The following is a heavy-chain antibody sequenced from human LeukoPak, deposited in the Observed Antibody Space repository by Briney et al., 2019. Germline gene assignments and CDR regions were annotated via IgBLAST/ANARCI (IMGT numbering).Heavy chain of an antibody. D-gene: IGHD6-13*01. CDR2: INHSGST. CDR1: GGSFSNYY. J-gene: IGHJ4*02. V-gene: IGHV4-34*01. Sequence: SETLSLTCAVYGGSFSNYYWTWIRQPPGKGLEWIGEINHSGSTNYNPSLKSRVTISVDTSKNQFSLKLSSVTAADTAVYYCARGSIAAAGTGGSVGDYWGQGTLVTVSS. CDR3: ARGSIAAAGTGGSVGDY.